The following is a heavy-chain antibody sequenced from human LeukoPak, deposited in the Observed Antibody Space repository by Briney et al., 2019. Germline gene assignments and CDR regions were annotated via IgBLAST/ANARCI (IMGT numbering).Heavy chain of an antibody. Sequence: SQTLSLTCTVSGGSISSDDYYWSWIRQPPGKGLEWIAYMYYSGSTYYNPSLKSRVTISADTSKNQLSLKLSSVTAADTAVYYCARPYYYDSRIDPWGQGILVTVSS. J-gene: IGHJ5*02. D-gene: IGHD3-22*01. CDR1: GGSISSDDYY. CDR2: MYYSGST. V-gene: IGHV4-30-4*01. CDR3: ARPYYYDSRIDP.